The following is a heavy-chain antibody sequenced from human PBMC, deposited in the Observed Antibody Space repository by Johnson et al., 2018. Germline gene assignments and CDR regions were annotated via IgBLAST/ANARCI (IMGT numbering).Heavy chain of an antibody. V-gene: IGHV3-33*01. CDR1: GFIFNTYG. CDR2: IWSDGSNK. CDR3: VRGGTSNWVGSGLAV. J-gene: IGHJ6*02. D-gene: IGHD7-27*01. Sequence: QVQLVQSGGGVVQHGRSLRLSCAASGFIFNTYGMHWVRQAPGKGLEWVAVIWSDGSNKYYADSVKGRFTISRDNSKKTLYLQMNSLRAEDTAIYYCVRGGTSNWVGSGLAVWGQGTTVTVSS.